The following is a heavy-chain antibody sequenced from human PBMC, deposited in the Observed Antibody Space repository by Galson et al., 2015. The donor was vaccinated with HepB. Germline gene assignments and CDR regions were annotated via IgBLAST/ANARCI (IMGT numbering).Heavy chain of an antibody. CDR3: ARAGQYSTSWYST. Sequence: CAISGDSVSSNSATWNWIRQSPSRGLEWLGRTYYRSKWYNNYAVSVKSRITINPDTSKNQFSLQLNSVTLEDTAVYYCARAGQYSTSWYSTWGQGTLVTVSS. V-gene: IGHV6-1*01. D-gene: IGHD6-13*01. J-gene: IGHJ5*02. CDR2: TYYRSKWYN. CDR1: GDSVSSNSAT.